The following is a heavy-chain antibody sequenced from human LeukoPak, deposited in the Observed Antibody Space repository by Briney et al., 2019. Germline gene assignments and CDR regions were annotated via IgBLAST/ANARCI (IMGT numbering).Heavy chain of an antibody. CDR1: GFIFSGYG. CDR3: AKSHSSASRYYFDY. Sequence: TGGSLRLSCTASGFIFSGYGMHWVRQAPGKGLEWVTFIQYDGSAKYYADSVKGRFTISRDNSKTTLYLQMNSLRAEDTAVYYCAKSHSSASRYYFDYWGQGTLVTVSS. V-gene: IGHV3-30*02. J-gene: IGHJ4*02. CDR2: IQYDGSAK. D-gene: IGHD6-19*01.